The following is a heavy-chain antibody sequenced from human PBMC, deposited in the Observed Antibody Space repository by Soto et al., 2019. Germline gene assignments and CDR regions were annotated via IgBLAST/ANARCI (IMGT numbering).Heavy chain of an antibody. D-gene: IGHD1-26*01. CDR2: ISYDGSNK. CDR1: GFTFSSYA. J-gene: IGHJ4*02. Sequence: QVQLVESGGGVVQPGRSLRLSCAASGFTFSSYAMHWVRQAPGKGLEWVAVISYDGSNKYYADAVKGRFTISRDNSKNPLYLQMNSLRAEDTAVYYCARGFSGSYRYYFDYWGQGTLVTVSS. V-gene: IGHV3-30-3*01. CDR3: ARGFSGSYRYYFDY.